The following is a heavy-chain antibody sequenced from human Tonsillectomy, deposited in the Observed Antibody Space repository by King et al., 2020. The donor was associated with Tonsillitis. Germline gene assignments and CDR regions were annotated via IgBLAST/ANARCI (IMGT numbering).Heavy chain of an antibody. J-gene: IGHJ6*02. D-gene: IGHD3-16*01. CDR1: GFTFDDYA. CDR3: TKGETISPDKYHYYVMDV. Sequence: VQLVESGGGLVQPGRSLRLSCAASGFTFDDYAMHWVRQAPGKGLEWVSGISWTSGSIAYADSVKGRFTISRDNGKNSLFLQMNSLRPEDSALYYCTKGETISPDKYHYYVMDVWGQGTTVIVSS. CDR2: ISWTSGSI. V-gene: IGHV3-9*01.